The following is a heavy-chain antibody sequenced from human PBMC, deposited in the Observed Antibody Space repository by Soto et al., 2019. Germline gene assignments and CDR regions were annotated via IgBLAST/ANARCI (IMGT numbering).Heavy chain of an antibody. V-gene: IGHV3-66*01. CDR3: AREGATGTTDYYYGMYV. D-gene: IGHD1-1*01. CDR2: IYSGGST. J-gene: IGHJ6*02. Sequence: EVQLVESGGGLVQPGGSLRLSCAASGFTVSSNYMSWVRQAPGKGLEWVSVIYSGGSTYYADSVKGRFTISRDNSKNTLDLQMKSLRAEYTAVYYCAREGATGTTDYYYGMYVWGQGTTVTVSS. CDR1: GFTVSSNY.